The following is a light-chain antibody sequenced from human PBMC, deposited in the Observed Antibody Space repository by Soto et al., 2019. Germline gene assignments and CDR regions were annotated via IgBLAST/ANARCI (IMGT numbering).Light chain of an antibody. J-gene: IGKJ1*01. Sequence: DIQMIQSPSTLSASVGDRVTITCRASQGSSSSLAWYQQKPGKAPKLLIYDASSVESRVPSRFSGSGSGTEFTLTISSLQPDDFATYYCQQYNSYWTFGQGTKVDI. CDR3: QQYNSYWT. V-gene: IGKV1-5*01. CDR1: QGSSSS. CDR2: DAS.